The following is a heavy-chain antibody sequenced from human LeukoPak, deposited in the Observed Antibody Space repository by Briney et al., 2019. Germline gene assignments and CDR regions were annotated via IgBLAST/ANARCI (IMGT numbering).Heavy chain of an antibody. Sequence: SETLSLTCTVSGGSISSYYWSWIRQPPGKGLEGIGYIYYSGSTNYNPSLKSRVTIAVDTSKNQFPLKHSTVTAADTAVYYCASHYGDYGYFQHWGQGTLVTVSS. V-gene: IGHV4-59*01. CDR2: IYYSGST. J-gene: IGHJ1*01. CDR3: ASHYGDYGYFQH. D-gene: IGHD4-17*01. CDR1: GGSISSYY.